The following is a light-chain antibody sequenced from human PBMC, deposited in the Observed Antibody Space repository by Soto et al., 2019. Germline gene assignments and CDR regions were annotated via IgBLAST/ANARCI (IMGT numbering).Light chain of an antibody. J-gene: IGKJ1*01. CDR3: QQSYSSPPT. CDR2: AAS. V-gene: IGKV1-39*01. Sequence: DIQMTQSPSSLSASVEDRVIITCRASQSISNHLNWYQQKPGKAPKLLIFAASSLQSGVPSRFSGSRSGPDFTLTISSLQPEDFATHYFQQSYSSPPTFGQGTKVDIK. CDR1: QSISNH.